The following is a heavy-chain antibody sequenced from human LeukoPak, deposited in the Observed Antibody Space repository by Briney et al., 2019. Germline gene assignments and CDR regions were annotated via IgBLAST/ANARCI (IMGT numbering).Heavy chain of an antibody. CDR3: ARGTGFFYM. D-gene: IGHD1-14*01. CDR2: VEHDGTK. CDR1: GFTFNTHG. Sequence: PGGSLRLSCATSGFTFNTHGMHWVRQAPGKGLEWVAFVEHDGTKKYLDSVKGRFTISRDNSDSALYLQMNSLRAEDTALYYCARGTGFFYMWGQGTMVTVSS. J-gene: IGHJ3*02. V-gene: IGHV3-33*05.